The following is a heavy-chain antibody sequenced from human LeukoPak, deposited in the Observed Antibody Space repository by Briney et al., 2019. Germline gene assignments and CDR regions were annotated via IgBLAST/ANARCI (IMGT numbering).Heavy chain of an antibody. D-gene: IGHD6-19*01. CDR1: GGTFSSYA. J-gene: IGHJ4*02. V-gene: IGHV1-69*06. CDR3: AREVYASGGWYQSDY. CDR2: IIPIFGTA. Sequence: SVKVSCKASGGTFSSYAISWVRQAPGQGLEWMGGIIPIFGTANYAQKFQGRVTITADKSTSTAYMELSSLRSEDTAVYYCAREVYASGGWYQSDYWGQGTLVTVSS.